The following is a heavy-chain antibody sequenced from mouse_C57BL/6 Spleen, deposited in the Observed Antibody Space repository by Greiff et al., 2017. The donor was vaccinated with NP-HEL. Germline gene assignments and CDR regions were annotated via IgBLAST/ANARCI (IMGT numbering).Heavy chain of an antibody. Sequence: QVQLQQSGPELVKPGASVKISCKASGYAFSSSWMNWVKQRPGKGLEWIGRIYPGDGDTNYNGKFKGKATLTADKSSSTAYMQLSSLTSDDSAVYVCAEHYYFDYWGQGTTLTVSS. CDR3: AEHYYFDY. CDR2: IYPGDGDT. J-gene: IGHJ2*01. V-gene: IGHV1-82*01. CDR1: GYAFSSSW.